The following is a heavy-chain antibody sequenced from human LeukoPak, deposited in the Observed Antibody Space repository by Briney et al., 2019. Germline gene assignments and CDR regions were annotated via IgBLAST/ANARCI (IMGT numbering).Heavy chain of an antibody. Sequence: ASVKVSCKASGGTFSSYAISWVRQAPGQGPEWMGVISPSGGSTTYAQKFQGRVTITADESTSTAYMELSSLRSEDTAVYYCARRAVAGTSDYWGQGTLVTVSS. CDR1: GGTFSSYA. V-gene: IGHV1-69*13. CDR2: ISPSGGST. D-gene: IGHD6-19*01. J-gene: IGHJ4*02. CDR3: ARRAVAGTSDY.